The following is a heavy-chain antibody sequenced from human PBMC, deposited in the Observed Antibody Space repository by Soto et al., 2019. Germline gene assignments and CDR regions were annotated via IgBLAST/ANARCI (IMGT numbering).Heavy chain of an antibody. V-gene: IGHV6-1*01. J-gene: IGHJ5*02. Sequence: PSQTLSLTCAISGDSVSGNSAAWNWIRQSPSRGLEWLGRTYYRSKWYNDYAVSVKSRITINPDTSKNQFSLQLNSVTPEDTAVYYCASGHIAVAGFWFDPWGQGTLVTVSS. D-gene: IGHD6-19*01. CDR2: TYYRSKWYN. CDR1: GDSVSGNSAA. CDR3: ASGHIAVAGFWFDP.